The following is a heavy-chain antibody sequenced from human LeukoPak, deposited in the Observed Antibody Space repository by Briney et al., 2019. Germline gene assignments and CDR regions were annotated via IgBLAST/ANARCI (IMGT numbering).Heavy chain of an antibody. CDR2: ISSSSSYI. CDR1: GFTFSSYS. Sequence: GGSLRLSCAASGFTFSSYSMNWIRQAPGKGLKWVSFISSSSSYIYYADSVKGRFTITRDNAKNSLYLQMNSLRAEDTAVYYCARVALDYDILTGYHTLDYWGQGTLVTVSS. V-gene: IGHV3-21*01. J-gene: IGHJ4*02. CDR3: ARVALDYDILTGYHTLDY. D-gene: IGHD3-9*01.